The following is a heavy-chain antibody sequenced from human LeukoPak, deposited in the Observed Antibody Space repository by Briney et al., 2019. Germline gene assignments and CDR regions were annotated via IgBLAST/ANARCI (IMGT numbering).Heavy chain of an antibody. CDR1: GGSISSYY. J-gene: IGHJ4*02. Sequence: SETLSLXCTVSGGSISSYYWSWIRQPPGKGLEWIGYIYYSGSTNYNPSLKSRVTISVDTSKNQFSLKLSSVTAADTAVYYCASGWYDYFDYWGQGTLVTVSS. CDR3: ASGWYDYFDY. D-gene: IGHD6-19*01. V-gene: IGHV4-59*01. CDR2: IYYSGST.